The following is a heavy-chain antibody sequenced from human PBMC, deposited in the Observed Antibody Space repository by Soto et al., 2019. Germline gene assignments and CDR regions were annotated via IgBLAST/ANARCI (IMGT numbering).Heavy chain of an antibody. V-gene: IGHV1-8*01. Sequence: ASVKVSCKASGYTFPSYDINWVRQATGQGLEWMGWMNPNSGNTGYAQKFQGRVTMTRNTSISTAYMELSSLRSEDTAVYYCARHIAAAGIPFDYWGQGTLVTVSS. J-gene: IGHJ4*02. D-gene: IGHD6-13*01. CDR1: GYTFPSYD. CDR2: MNPNSGNT. CDR3: ARHIAAAGIPFDY.